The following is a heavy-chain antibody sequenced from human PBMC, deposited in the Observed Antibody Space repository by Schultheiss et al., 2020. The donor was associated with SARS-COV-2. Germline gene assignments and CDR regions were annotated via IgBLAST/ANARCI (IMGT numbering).Heavy chain of an antibody. CDR1: GFTFSSYW. CDR3: AGEDGVPIAAAVLGYYYGMDV. D-gene: IGHD6-13*01. Sequence: GGSLRLSCAASGFTFSSYWMSWVRQAPGKGLEWVANIQEHGSEKYYVDSVKGRFTISRDNAKNSLYLQMNSLGAEDTAVYYCAGEDGVPIAAAVLGYYYGMDVWGQGTTVTGS. CDR2: IQEHGSEK. J-gene: IGHJ6*02. V-gene: IGHV3-7*01.